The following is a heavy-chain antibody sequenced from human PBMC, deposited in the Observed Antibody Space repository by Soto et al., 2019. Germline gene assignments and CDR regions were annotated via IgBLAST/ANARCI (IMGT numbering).Heavy chain of an antibody. CDR2: IYYSGST. V-gene: IGHV4-39*01. Sequence: SETLSLTCTVSGGSISSSSYYWGWIRQPPGKGLEWIGSIYYSGSTYYNPSLKSRVTISVDTSKTQFSLKLSSVTAADTAVYYCARLIVATIDYWGQGTLVTVSS. D-gene: IGHD5-12*01. J-gene: IGHJ4*02. CDR3: ARLIVATIDY. CDR1: GGSISSSSYY.